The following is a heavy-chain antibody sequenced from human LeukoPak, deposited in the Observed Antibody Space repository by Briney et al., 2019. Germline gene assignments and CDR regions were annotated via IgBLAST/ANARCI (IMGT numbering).Heavy chain of an antibody. CDR2: INHSGST. J-gene: IGHJ4*02. Sequence: PSETLSLTCAVYGGSFSGYYWSWIRQPPGKGLEWIGEINHSGSTNYNPSLKGRVTISVDTSKNQFSLKLSSVTAADTAVYYCARHIGWFLFDYWGQGTLVTVSS. CDR3: ARHIGWFLFDY. V-gene: IGHV4-34*01. D-gene: IGHD2-15*01. CDR1: GGSFSGYY.